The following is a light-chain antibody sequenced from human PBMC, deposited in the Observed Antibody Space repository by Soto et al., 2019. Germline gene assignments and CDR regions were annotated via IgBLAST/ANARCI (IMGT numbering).Light chain of an antibody. CDR1: QSVSSSY. CDR3: QQYGSSPPFT. Sequence: EIVMTQSPGTLSLSPGERATLSCRASQSVSSSYLACYQQKPGQAPRLLIYGASSSATGIPDRFSGSGSGTDVTLTISRLEHADFAVYYCQQYGSSPPFTFGHGTKVDIK. CDR2: GAS. J-gene: IGKJ3*01. V-gene: IGKV3-20*01.